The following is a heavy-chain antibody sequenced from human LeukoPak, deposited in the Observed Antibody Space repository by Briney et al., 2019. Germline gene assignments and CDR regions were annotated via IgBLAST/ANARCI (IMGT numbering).Heavy chain of an antibody. CDR2: INVGGSIM. D-gene: IGHD1-1*01. CDR1: GFTFSSYE. CDR3: AKDSGTRCHYFDY. V-gene: IGHV3-48*03. Sequence: QPGGSLRLSCAASGFTFSSYEINWLRQAPGKGLEWVAFINVGGSIMYYADSVKGRFTISRDNAKNSLCLQMNSLRAEDTAIYYCAKDSGTRCHYFDYWGQGTLVTVSS. J-gene: IGHJ4*02.